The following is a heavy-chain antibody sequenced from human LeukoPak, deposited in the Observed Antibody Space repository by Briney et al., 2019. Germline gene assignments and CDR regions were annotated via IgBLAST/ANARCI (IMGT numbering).Heavy chain of an antibody. CDR3: ARVGGYSYGNYYFNY. J-gene: IGHJ4*02. V-gene: IGHV4-38-2*01. D-gene: IGHD5-18*01. CDR1: GYSISSGYY. Sequence: SETLSLTCAVSGYSISSGYYWGWIRQPPGKGLDWIGSISHSGSTYYNPSLRSRVTISIATSKNQFSLRLNSVTATDTAVYYCARVGGYSYGNYYFNYWGQGTLVTVSS. CDR2: ISHSGST.